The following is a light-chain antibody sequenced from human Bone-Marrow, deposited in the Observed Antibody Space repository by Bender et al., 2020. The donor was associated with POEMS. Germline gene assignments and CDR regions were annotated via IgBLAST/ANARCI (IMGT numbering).Light chain of an antibody. Sequence: QSALTQPASVSGSPGQSITITCTGTISDVGRFNLVSWYQQHPGKAPKLIIYEGNKWPSGVSDRFSGSKSGNTASLTISGLQSEDEADYYCCSYARSSWVFGGGTQLTVL. V-gene: IGLV2-23*01. CDR1: ISDVGRFNL. CDR3: CSYARSSWV. J-gene: IGLJ3*02. CDR2: EGN.